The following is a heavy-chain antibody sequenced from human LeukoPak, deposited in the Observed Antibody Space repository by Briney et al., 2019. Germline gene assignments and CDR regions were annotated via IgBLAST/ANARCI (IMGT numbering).Heavy chain of an antibody. CDR3: ARHNTIFGVLVPLDY. J-gene: IGHJ4*02. Sequence: SETLSLTCTVSGGSISSYYWSWIRQPAGKGLEWIGRIYTSGSTNYNPSLKSRVTISIDKSKNHFSLNLSPVTAADTAVYYCARHNTIFGVLVPLDYWGQGTLVTVSS. V-gene: IGHV4-4*07. D-gene: IGHD3-3*01. CDR2: IYTSGST. CDR1: GGSISSYY.